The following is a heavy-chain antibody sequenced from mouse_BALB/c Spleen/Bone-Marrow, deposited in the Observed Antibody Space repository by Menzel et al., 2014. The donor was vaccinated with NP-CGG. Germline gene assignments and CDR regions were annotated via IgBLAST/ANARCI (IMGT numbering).Heavy chain of an antibody. CDR3: ARGAYDYDGDWFAY. D-gene: IGHD2-4*01. Sequence: EVQRVESGPELVKPGASVTMSCKASGCTFTSYVIHWVKQKPGQGLEWIGYINPYNDGTKYNEKFKGKATLTSDKSSSTAYMELSSLTSEDSAVYYCARGAYDYDGDWFAYWGQGTLVTVSA. V-gene: IGHV1-14*01. CDR1: GCTFTSYV. CDR2: INPYNDGT. J-gene: IGHJ3*01.